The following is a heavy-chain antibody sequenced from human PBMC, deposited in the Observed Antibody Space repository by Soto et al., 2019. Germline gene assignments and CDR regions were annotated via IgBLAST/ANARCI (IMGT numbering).Heavy chain of an antibody. CDR2: LYSGGST. J-gene: IGHJ4*02. Sequence: EVQLVESGGGLVQPGGSLRLSCAASGFTVTSNYMSGVRQAPRKGLECVSDLYSGGSTYYADSVKSKFSISRDSPKNTLYLRMHRLRDDQSAVYDSAREPRTSLGVSTNAEDHWGQGTLVPVSS. CDR3: AREPRTSLGVSTNAEDH. D-gene: IGHD1-7*01. CDR1: GFTVTSNY. V-gene: IGHV3-66*01.